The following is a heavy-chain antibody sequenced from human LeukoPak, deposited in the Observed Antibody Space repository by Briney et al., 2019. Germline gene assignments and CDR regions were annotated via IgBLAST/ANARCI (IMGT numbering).Heavy chain of an antibody. V-gene: IGHV3-21*01. CDR2: ISSGTSYI. D-gene: IGHD5-18*01. CDR1: GFTFSSYE. CDR3: ARDGGIHLSYFDY. Sequence: GGSLRLSRAASGFTFSSYEMNWVRQAPGKGLEGVSSISSGTSYIYHADSVKGRFTISRDNAKDSLYLQMNSLRAEDTAVYYCARDGGIHLSYFDYWGQGTLVTVSS. J-gene: IGHJ4*02.